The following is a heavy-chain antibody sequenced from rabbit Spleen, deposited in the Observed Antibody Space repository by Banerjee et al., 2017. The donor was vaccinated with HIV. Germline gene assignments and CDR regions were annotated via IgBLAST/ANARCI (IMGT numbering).Heavy chain of an antibody. CDR1: GVSFSGSSY. CDR2: IDIGSSGFT. V-gene: IGHV1S45*01. CDR3: ARDTSSSFSSYGMDL. D-gene: IGHD1-1*01. J-gene: IGHJ6*01. Sequence: QEQLEESGGGLVKPGGTLTLTCIASGVSFSGSSYMCWVRQAPGKGLEWIACIDIGSSGFTYFANWAKGRFTISKTSSTTVTLHMTSLTAADTATYFCARDTSSSFSSYGMDLWGPGTLVTVS.